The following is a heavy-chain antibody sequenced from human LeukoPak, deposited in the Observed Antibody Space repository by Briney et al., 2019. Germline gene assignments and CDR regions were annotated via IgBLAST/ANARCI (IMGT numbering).Heavy chain of an antibody. V-gene: IGHV4-59*01. CDR1: GGSISSYY. CDR2: IYYSGST. J-gene: IGHJ6*03. D-gene: IGHD1-26*01. Sequence: SETLSLTCTVSGGSISSYYWSWIRQPPGEGLEWIGYIYYSGSTNYNPSLKSRVTISVDTSKNQFSLKLSSVTAADTAVYYCAREGVSGSYYYYYYYMDVWGKGTTVTVSS. CDR3: AREGVSGSYYYYYYYMDV.